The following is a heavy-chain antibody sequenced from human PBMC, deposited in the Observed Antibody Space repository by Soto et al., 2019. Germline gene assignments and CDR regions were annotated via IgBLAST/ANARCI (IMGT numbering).Heavy chain of an antibody. CDR3: ARRPDYSYYYYYMYV. CDR2: MNPNSGNT. Sequence: ASVKVSCKASGYTFTSYDINWVRQATGQGLEWMGWMNPNSGNTGYAQKFQGRVTMTRNTSISTAYMELSSLRSEDTAVYYCARRPDYSYYYYYMYVWGKGTTVTVSS. D-gene: IGHD4-4*01. J-gene: IGHJ6*03. V-gene: IGHV1-8*01. CDR1: GYTFTSYD.